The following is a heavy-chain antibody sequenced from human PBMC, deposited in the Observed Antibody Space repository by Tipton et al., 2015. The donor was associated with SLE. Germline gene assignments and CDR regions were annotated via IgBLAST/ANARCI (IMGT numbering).Heavy chain of an antibody. CDR2: ISGGGGST. CDR3: AKFEKTTDFYLDS. V-gene: IGHV3-23*01. D-gene: IGHD1/OR15-1a*01. CDR1: GFTFSSYA. J-gene: IGHJ4*02. Sequence: SLRLSCTTSGFTFSSYAQSWVRRAPGKGLEWVSAISGGGGSTYYADFVKGRFSISIDKSKKTLFLQMNSLRVDDTATYYCAKFEKTTDFYLDSWGQGTLVYVSS.